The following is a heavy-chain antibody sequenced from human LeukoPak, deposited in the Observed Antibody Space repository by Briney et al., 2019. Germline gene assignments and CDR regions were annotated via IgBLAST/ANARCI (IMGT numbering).Heavy chain of an antibody. Sequence: EWIGEIYHSGSTNYNPSLKSRVTISVDKSKNQFSLKLSSVTAADTAVYYCARPWQWLVPGYWGQGTLVTVSS. J-gene: IGHJ4*02. V-gene: IGHV4-4*02. D-gene: IGHD6-19*01. CDR3: ARPWQWLVPGY. CDR2: IYHSGST.